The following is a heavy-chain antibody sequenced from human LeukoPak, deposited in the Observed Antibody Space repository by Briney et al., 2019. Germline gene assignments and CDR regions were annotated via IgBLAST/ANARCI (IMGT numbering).Heavy chain of an antibody. V-gene: IGHV5-51*01. CDR2: IYPGDSDT. CDR1: GYTFTDYW. J-gene: IGHJ4*02. D-gene: IGHD3-10*01. CDR3: ARRNYYGSGSSYSHFDY. Sequence: GESLKISCKASGYTFTDYWLGWVRQMPGKGLEWMGIIYPGDSDTRYSPSFQGQVTISVDKSISTAHLQWGSLKASDTAMFYCARRNYYGSGSSYSHFDYWGQGTLVTVSS.